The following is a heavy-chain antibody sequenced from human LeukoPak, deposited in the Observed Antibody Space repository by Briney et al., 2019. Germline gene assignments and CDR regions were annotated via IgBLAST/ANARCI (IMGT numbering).Heavy chain of an antibody. CDR2: INWNGGST. CDR1: GFTFDDYG. Sequence: GGSLRLSCAASGFTFDDYGMSWVRQAPGKGLEWVSGINWNGGSTGYADSVKGRFTISRDNAKNSLYLQMNSLRAEDTALYYCARSAGRGIAAFRWFDPWGQGTLVTVSS. J-gene: IGHJ5*02. D-gene: IGHD6-13*01. V-gene: IGHV3-20*04. CDR3: ARSAGRGIAAFRWFDP.